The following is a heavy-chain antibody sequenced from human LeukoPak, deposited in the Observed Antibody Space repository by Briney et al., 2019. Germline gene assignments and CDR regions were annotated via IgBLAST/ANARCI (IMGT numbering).Heavy chain of an antibody. CDR1: GFTFSTYS. Sequence: PGGSLRLSCAASGFTFSTYSMNWVRQAPGKGLEWVSSISSSSNYIYYADSVKGRITISRDNSKNTLYLQMNSLRAEDTAVYYCAKAHGDSSYDYWGQGTLVTVSS. CDR3: AKAHGDSSYDY. CDR2: ISSSSNYI. D-gene: IGHD4-17*01. J-gene: IGHJ4*02. V-gene: IGHV3-21*01.